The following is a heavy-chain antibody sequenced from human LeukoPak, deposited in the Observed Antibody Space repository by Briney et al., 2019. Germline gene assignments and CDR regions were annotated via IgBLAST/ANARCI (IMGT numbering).Heavy chain of an antibody. CDR1: GYTFTRYY. CDR2: INPSGGDT. D-gene: IGHD2-21*01. J-gene: IGHJ4*02. CDR3: ARENGGEDY. Sequence: GASVKVSCKASGYTFTRYYMHWVPQAPGQGLEWMGMINPSGGDTTYAQKLQGRVTMTRDTSTSTVYMELSSLRSEDTAVYYCARENGGEDYWGQGTLVTVSS. V-gene: IGHV1-46*01.